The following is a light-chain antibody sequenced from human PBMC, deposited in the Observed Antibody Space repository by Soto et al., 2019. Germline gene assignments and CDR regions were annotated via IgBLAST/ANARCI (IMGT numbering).Light chain of an antibody. CDR3: QQRSNWPPIT. CDR2: DAS. CDR1: QSVGSY. Sequence: EIMFNHARSSLALSPREGTTLSRRASQSVGSYLAWYQQTPGQAPRLLIYDASNRATGIPARSSGSGSGTDFTLTISSLEPEDFAVYYCQQRSNWPPITFGQGTRLEIK. V-gene: IGKV3-11*01. J-gene: IGKJ5*01.